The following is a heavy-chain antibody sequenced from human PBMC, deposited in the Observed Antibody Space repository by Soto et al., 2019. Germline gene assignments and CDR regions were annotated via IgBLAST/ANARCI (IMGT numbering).Heavy chain of an antibody. CDR1: GYTFTNYG. J-gene: IGHJ5*02. CDR2: ISSYYGST. V-gene: IGHV1-18*04. CDR3: ARDQGGDWFDP. Sequence: QVQLLQSGAEVKKPGASVRVSCTASGYTFTNYGISWVRQAPGQGLEWMGWISSYYGSTDYAQIFEGRVTMTTDTSTSTAYLELRSLRSDDTAIYYCARDQGGDWFDPWGQGTLVTVSS. D-gene: IGHD1-26*01.